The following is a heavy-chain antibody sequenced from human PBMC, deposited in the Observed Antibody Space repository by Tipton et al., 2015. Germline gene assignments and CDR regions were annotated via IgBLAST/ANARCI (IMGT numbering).Heavy chain of an antibody. CDR1: GGSISSYF. J-gene: IGHJ3*02. CDR2: IYYSGTT. CDR3: ARITMSFAFDI. Sequence: TLSLTCTVSGGSISSYFWGWIRQPPGKGLEWIGFIYYSGTTNCNPSLKSRVTISVDTSNNQFSLKLSSVTAADTAMYYCARITMSFAFDIWGQGTMVTVSS. V-gene: IGHV4-59*01.